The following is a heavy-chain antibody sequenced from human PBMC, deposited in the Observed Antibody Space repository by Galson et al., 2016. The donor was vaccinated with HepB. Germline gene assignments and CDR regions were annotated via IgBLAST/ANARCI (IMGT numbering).Heavy chain of an antibody. CDR2: ISSDSSSI. CDR1: GFIFSRYN. Sequence: SLRLSCAASGFIFSRYNINWVRQGPGKGLEWVSYISSDSSSIPYADSVKGRLTISRDNAKNLVYLQMNSLRDEDTAVHYCAREDYYYMDVWGKGTTVTVSS. V-gene: IGHV3-48*02. J-gene: IGHJ6*03. CDR3: AREDYYYMDV.